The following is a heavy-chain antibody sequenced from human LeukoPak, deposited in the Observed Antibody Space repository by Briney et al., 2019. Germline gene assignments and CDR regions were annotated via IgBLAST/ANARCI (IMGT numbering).Heavy chain of an antibody. V-gene: IGHV1-2*02. CDR3: ALVRITIFGVVTEPFDY. Sequence: ASVKVSCKASGYTFTSYGISWVRQAPGQGLEWMGWINPNSGGTNYAQKFQGRVTMTRDTSISTAYMELSRLRSDDTAVYYCALVRITIFGVVTEPFDYWGQGTLVTVSS. D-gene: IGHD3-3*01. CDR2: INPNSGGT. J-gene: IGHJ4*02. CDR1: GYTFTSYG.